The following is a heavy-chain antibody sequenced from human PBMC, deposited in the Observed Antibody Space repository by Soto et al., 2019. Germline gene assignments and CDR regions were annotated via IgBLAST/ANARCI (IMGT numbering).Heavy chain of an antibody. D-gene: IGHD3-3*02. J-gene: IGHJ5*02. CDR2: VYTTGST. CDR3: ARDFNFIFDDVADMRWNFDP. V-gene: IGHV4-4*07. Sequence: QVQLQESGPGLVRPSETLSLTCTVTGGSINTYYWSWIRQSAVKGLEWIGRVYTTGSTNYNPSLKSRVTSSVDTSRIQFSLSLRSVTAADTAVYYCARDFNFIFDDVADMRWNFDPWGQGTLVTVSS. CDR1: GGSINTYY.